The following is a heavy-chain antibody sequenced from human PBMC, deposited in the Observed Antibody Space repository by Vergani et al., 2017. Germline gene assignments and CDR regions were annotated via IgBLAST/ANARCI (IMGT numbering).Heavy chain of an antibody. CDR1: GSTFTSYD. CDR2: MNPNSGKT. CDR3: ARVAEYCSGGSCYSGRDFDY. D-gene: IGHD2-15*01. J-gene: IGHJ4*02. V-gene: IGHV1-8*01. Sequence: QVQLVQSGAEVKKPGASVKVSCKASGSTFTSYDINWVRQATGQGLEWTGWMNPNSGKTGYAQNVQGRVTMTRNTSISTAYMELSSLRSEDTAVYYCARVAEYCSGGSCYSGRDFDYWGQGTLVTVSS.